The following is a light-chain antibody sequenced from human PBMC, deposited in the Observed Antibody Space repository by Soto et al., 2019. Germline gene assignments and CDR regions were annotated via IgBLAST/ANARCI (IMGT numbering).Light chain of an antibody. Sequence: IVLTQSPGTLSVSPGERVILSCSASQTLRNKLAWYQQKPGQAPRLLIYGGFTRATGIPARFSGSGSGTEFTLTINSLQSEDFELYYCPQHNAWPLTFGPGTKLDLK. CDR3: PQHNAWPLT. J-gene: IGKJ3*01. CDR2: GGF. V-gene: IGKV3-15*01. CDR1: QTLRNK.